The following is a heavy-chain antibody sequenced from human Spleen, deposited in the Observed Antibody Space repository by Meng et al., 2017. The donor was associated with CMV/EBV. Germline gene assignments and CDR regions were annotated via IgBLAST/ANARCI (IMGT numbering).Heavy chain of an antibody. Sequence: SETLSLTCTVSGGSIRSYYWSWIRQPPGKGLEWIGYMYYTGSTSSQPSLKSRVTISVDTSKNQFSLKLRSVTAADTAVYYCARDGIGDGLGTFDYWDQGIPVTVSS. CDR3: ARDGIGDGLGTFDY. V-gene: IGHV4-59*01. CDR2: MYYTGST. CDR1: GGSIRSYY. J-gene: IGHJ4*01. D-gene: IGHD1-7*01.